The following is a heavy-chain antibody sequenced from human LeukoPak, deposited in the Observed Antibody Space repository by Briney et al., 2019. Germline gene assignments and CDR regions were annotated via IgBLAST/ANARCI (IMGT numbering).Heavy chain of an antibody. Sequence: ASVKVSCKASGGTFSSYAFSWVRQAPGQGLEWVGGIIPIFGTGNYAQKFQGRVTITTDESTSTAYMELSSLRSEDTAVYYCALSSSSDGYYDMDVWGKGTTVTVS. CDR3: ALSSSSDGYYDMDV. CDR1: GGTFSSYA. CDR2: IIPIFGTG. V-gene: IGHV1-69*05. D-gene: IGHD6-6*01. J-gene: IGHJ6*03.